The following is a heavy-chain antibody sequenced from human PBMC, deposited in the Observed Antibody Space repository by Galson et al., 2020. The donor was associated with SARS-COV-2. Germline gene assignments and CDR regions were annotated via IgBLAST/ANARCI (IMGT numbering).Heavy chain of an antibody. CDR1: GFTFDTFA. D-gene: IGHD2-8*01. J-gene: IGHJ6*02. CDR3: AKNVLEGLGDGLLDGWDV. Sequence: AGSLTLSCAASGFTFDTFAMTWVRQAPGKGLEWISGISGTGGTTLFSDSVKGRFTISRDNSKSTLFMQMSNLRADDTALYFCAKNVLEGLGDGLLDGWDVWGQGTTVTVS. CDR2: ISGTGGTT. V-gene: IGHV3-23*01.